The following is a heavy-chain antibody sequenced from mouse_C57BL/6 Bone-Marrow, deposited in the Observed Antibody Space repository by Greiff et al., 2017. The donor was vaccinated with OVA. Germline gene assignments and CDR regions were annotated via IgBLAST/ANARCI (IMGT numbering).Heavy chain of an antibody. J-gene: IGHJ2*01. CDR2: IDPENGDT. CDR3: TTGVSVGDY. CDR1: GFNIKDDY. V-gene: IGHV14-4*01. Sequence: VQLQQSGAELVRPGASVKLSCTASGFNIKDDYMHWVKQRPEQGLEWIGLIDPENGDTEYASKFQGKATITADTSSNTAYLQLSSLTSEDTAVYYCTTGVSVGDYWGQGTTLTVSS.